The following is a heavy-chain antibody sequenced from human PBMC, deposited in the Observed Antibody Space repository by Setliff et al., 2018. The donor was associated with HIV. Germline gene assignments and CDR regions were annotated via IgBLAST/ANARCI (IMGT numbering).Heavy chain of an antibody. V-gene: IGHV3-21*04. Sequence: GGSLRLSCAASGFPFTSFSINWVRQAPGKGLEWVSRIYDSGDIWYADSVRGRFTISRDNTKNSLYLQRNSLRAEDTAVYYCASGRQGGRYCSGGSCRGGYYYYYMDVWGKGTTVTVSS. J-gene: IGHJ6*03. CDR3: ASGRQGGRYCSGGSCRGGYYYYYMDV. CDR1: GFPFTSFS. CDR2: IYDSGDI. D-gene: IGHD2-15*01.